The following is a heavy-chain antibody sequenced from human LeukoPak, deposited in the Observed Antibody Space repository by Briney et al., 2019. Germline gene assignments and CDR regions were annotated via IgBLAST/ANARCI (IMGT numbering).Heavy chain of an antibody. CDR3: ARAFSGYYLDY. CDR1: GGSISSYY. D-gene: IGHD3-22*01. V-gene: IGHV4-59*01. Sequence: PSETLSLTCTVSGGSISSYYWSWIRQPPGKGLEWIGHIYYSGSTDYNPSLKSRVTISVDTSKNQFSLKLSSVIAADTAVYYCARAFSGYYLDYWGQGTLVTVSS. J-gene: IGHJ4*02. CDR2: IYYSGST.